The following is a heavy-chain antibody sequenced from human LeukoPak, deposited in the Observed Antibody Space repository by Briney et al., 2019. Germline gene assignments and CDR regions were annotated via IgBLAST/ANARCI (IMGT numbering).Heavy chain of an antibody. CDR1: GASISSGRYY. J-gene: IGHJ5*01. CDR2: IYTRGST. V-gene: IGHV4-61*02. D-gene: IGHD3-10*01. Sequence: SETLSLTCNVSGASISSGRYYWSWIRQPAGKGLEWIGRIYTRGSTNYNPSLKSRVTMSVDTSKNQFSLKLSSVTAADTAVYYCATDGMVRGPDAWFDSWGQGTLVTVSS. CDR3: ATDGMVRGPDAWFDS.